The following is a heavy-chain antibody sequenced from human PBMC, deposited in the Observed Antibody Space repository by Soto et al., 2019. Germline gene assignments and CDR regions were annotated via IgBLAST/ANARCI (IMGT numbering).Heavy chain of an antibody. Sequence: QVQLVESGGNVVQPGRSLRLSCAASGFIFRTYGMHWVRQAPGKGLEWVAVISYSGNKRAYADSVKGRFAISRDNSNNTPNQQRNSLSAEDTAVYYCAKGPFIPVAGTTPGDFDMWGQGTMVTVSS. D-gene: IGHD6-19*01. CDR1: GFIFRTYG. V-gene: IGHV3-30*18. CDR3: AKGPFIPVAGTTPGDFDM. J-gene: IGHJ3*02. CDR2: ISYSGNKR.